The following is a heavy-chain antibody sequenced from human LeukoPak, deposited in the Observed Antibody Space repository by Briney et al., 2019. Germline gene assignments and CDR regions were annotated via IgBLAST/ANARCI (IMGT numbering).Heavy chain of an antibody. J-gene: IGHJ4*02. CDR1: GFTFSSHS. V-gene: IGHV3-21*01. CDR3: ARFPARIVGATSDY. D-gene: IGHD1-26*01. CDR2: ISSSSSYI. Sequence: GGSLRLSCVASGFTFSSHSLNWVRQAPGKGLEWVSSISSSSSYIYYADSVKGRFTISRDNAKNSLYLQMNSLRAEDTAVYYCARFPARIVGATSDYWGQGTLVTVSS.